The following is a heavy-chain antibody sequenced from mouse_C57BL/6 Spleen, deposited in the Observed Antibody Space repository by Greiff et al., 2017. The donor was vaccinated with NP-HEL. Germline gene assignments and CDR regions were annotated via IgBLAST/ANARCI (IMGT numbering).Heavy chain of an antibody. V-gene: IGHV5-17*01. Sequence: EVQRVESGGGLVKPGGSLKLSCAASGFTFSDYGMHWVRQAPEKGLEWVAYISSGSSTIYYADTLKCRFTISRDNAKNTLFLQMTSLRSEDTAMYYCARRTVAYFDYWGKGTTLTVSS. CDR3: ARRTVAYFDY. D-gene: IGHD1-1*01. J-gene: IGHJ2*01. CDR2: ISSGSSTI. CDR1: GFTFSDYG.